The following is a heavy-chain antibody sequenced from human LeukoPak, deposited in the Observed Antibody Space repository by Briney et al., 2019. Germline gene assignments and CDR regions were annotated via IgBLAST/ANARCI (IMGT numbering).Heavy chain of an antibody. CDR3: AKIGRSYDVWTGYYEEEVDYMDV. J-gene: IGHJ6*03. CDR1: GFTFSSYG. V-gene: IGHV3-23*01. CDR2: ISDSGVGT. D-gene: IGHD3-3*01. Sequence: GGSLRLPCAASGFTFSSYGMNWVRQAPGRGLEWVSGISDSGVGTKHADSVKGRFTISRDNSKNTLYLQMNSLRAEDTAVYYCAKIGRSYDVWTGYYEEEVDYMDVWGKGTTVTVSS.